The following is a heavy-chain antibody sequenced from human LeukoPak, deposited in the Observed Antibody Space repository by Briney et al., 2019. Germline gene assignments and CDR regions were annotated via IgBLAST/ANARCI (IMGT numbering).Heavy chain of an antibody. CDR2: SYSEGRT. Sequence: PGGSLRLSCAASGFTVSNIYMSWVRQAPGKGLEWVSVSYSEGRTYYADSVKGRFTISRDNSKNTLYLQMNSLRVEDTAVYYCARARPGTAAGTGEFDYWGQGTLVTVSS. CDR3: ARARPGTAAGTGEFDY. D-gene: IGHD6-13*01. J-gene: IGHJ4*02. V-gene: IGHV3-66*01. CDR1: GFTVSNIY.